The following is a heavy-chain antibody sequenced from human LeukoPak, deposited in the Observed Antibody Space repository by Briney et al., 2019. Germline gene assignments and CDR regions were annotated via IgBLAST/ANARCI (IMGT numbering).Heavy chain of an antibody. CDR3: ARDLAWDAFDI. Sequence: GGSLRLSCAASGFTISNYEMNWVRQAPGKGLEWVSYISGGSSNTYYADPVKGRFTISRDNAKNSLYLQMNSLRADYTAVYYCARDLAWDAFDIWGQGTMVTVSS. V-gene: IGHV3-48*03. CDR1: GFTISNYE. J-gene: IGHJ3*02. CDR2: ISGGSSNT.